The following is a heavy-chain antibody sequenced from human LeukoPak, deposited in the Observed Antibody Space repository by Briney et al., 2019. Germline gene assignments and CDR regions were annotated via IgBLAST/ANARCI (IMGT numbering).Heavy chain of an antibody. Sequence: GGSLRLSCAASGFTFSSYGMHWVRQAPGKGLEWVAVISYDGSNKYYADSVKGRFTISRDNSKNTLYLQMNSLRAEDTAVYYCAKVVWFGELWGGFDYWGQGTLVTV. CDR2: ISYDGSNK. V-gene: IGHV3-30*18. J-gene: IGHJ4*02. CDR1: GFTFSSYG. D-gene: IGHD3-10*01. CDR3: AKVVWFGELWGGFDY.